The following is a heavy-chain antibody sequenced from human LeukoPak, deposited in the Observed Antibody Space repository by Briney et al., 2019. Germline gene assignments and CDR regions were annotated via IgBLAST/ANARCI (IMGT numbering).Heavy chain of an antibody. CDR1: GFSVSSNY. CDR3: RGDSSGYYSDYGMDV. V-gene: IGHV3-71*01. Sequence: GGSLGLSCAASGFSVSSNYMSWVRQAPGKGLEWVSFIRSKAYGGTTEYAASVKGRFTISRDDSKSIAYLQMNSLKTEDTAVYYCRGDSSGYYSDYGMDVWGQGTTVTVSS. J-gene: IGHJ6*02. D-gene: IGHD3-22*01. CDR2: IRSKAYGGTT.